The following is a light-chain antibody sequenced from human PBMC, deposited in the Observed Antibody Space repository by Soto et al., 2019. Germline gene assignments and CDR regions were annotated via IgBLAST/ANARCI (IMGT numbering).Light chain of an antibody. J-gene: IGKJ1*01. CDR1: QSVSSN. V-gene: IGKV3-15*01. CDR2: DAS. Sequence: EKVMTQSPATLSVSPGERATLSCRSSQSVSSNLSWYQQKPGQAPRLLIYDASTRATGXPARFSGSGSGTEFTLTISSLQSEDFAVYYCKQYNNWPPHTFGQGTKVDIK. CDR3: KQYNNWPPHT.